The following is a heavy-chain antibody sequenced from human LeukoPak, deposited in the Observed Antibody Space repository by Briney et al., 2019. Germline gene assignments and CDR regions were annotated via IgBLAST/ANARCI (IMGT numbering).Heavy chain of an antibody. D-gene: IGHD6-6*01. CDR1: GYSISSGYY. CDR2: IYHSGST. CDR3: AREIGLAARGGGFGY. Sequence: PSETLSLTCTVSGYSISSGYYWGWIRQPPGKGLEWIGSIYHSGSTYYNPSLKSRVIISVDTSKNQFSLKLSSVTAADTAVYYCAREIGLAARGGGFGYWGQGTLVTVSS. J-gene: IGHJ4*02. V-gene: IGHV4-38-2*02.